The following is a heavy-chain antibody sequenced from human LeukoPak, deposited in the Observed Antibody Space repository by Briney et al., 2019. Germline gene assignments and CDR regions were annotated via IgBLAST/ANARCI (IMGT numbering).Heavy chain of an antibody. J-gene: IGHJ3*02. D-gene: IGHD3-22*01. CDR2: ISSRIGTI. Sequence: GRSLRLSCAASGFTFSTYSMNWVRQAPREWLEWVAYISSRIGTIHYADSVKGRFTISRDNAKNSMYLQMNSLRDEDTAVYYCARDYDTTGRAFDIWGQGTMVTVSS. CDR1: GFTFSTYS. CDR3: ARDYDTTGRAFDI. V-gene: IGHV3-48*02.